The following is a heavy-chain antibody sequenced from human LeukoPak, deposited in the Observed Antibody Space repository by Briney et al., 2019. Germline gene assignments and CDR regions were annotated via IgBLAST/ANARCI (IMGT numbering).Heavy chain of an antibody. J-gene: IGHJ6*03. Sequence: GSLRLSFAASGVPFSNYGMQWVRQAPGKGLEWVAFIRYDGGNKYYADSVKGRFTISRDNSTNTLYLQMNSLRTEDTAVYYCAKDEVTRGYYYVDVWGKGTTVTVSS. CDR3: AKDEVTRGYYYVDV. D-gene: IGHD4-11*01. CDR1: GVPFSNYG. CDR2: IRYDGGNK. V-gene: IGHV3-30*02.